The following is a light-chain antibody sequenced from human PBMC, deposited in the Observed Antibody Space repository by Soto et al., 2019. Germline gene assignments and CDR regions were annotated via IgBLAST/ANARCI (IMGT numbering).Light chain of an antibody. V-gene: IGKV1-39*01. CDR3: QQSDTAPSIT. CDR1: QSVSTS. CDR2: SVS. J-gene: IGKJ5*01. Sequence: DIVLTQYPASLSSSVGDKVTISCRASQSVSTSLDWYQQKSGKAPNLLIYSVSRMPAGIPARFSGSGSGTDFTLTISSLQPEDFAVYYCQQSDTAPSITFGQGTRLEIK.